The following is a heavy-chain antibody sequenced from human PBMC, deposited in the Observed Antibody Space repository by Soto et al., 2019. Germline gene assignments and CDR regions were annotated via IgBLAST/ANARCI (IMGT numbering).Heavy chain of an antibody. D-gene: IGHD2-8*01. CDR3: ARVVGYCTNGVCYRLGYYYYGMDV. Sequence: GGSLRLSCAASGFTFSSYSMNWVRQAPGKGLEWVSSISSSSSYIYYADSVKGRFTISRDNAKNSLYLQMNSLRAEDTAVYYCARVVGYCTNGVCYRLGYYYYGMDVWGRGTTVTVSS. V-gene: IGHV3-21*01. J-gene: IGHJ6*02. CDR2: ISSSSSYI. CDR1: GFTFSSYS.